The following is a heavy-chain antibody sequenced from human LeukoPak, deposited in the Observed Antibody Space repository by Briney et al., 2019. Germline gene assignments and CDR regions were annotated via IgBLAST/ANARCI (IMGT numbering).Heavy chain of an antibody. D-gene: IGHD3-10*01. V-gene: IGHV4-34*01. Sequence: PSETLSLTCAVYGGSFSGYYWSWIRQPPGKGLEWIGEINHSGSTNYNPSLKSRVTISVDTSKNQFSLKLSSVTAADTAVYYCARGRAVYCYGSGSYFDYWGQGTLVTVSS. CDR1: GGSFSGYY. J-gene: IGHJ4*02. CDR3: ARGRAVYCYGSGSYFDY. CDR2: INHSGST.